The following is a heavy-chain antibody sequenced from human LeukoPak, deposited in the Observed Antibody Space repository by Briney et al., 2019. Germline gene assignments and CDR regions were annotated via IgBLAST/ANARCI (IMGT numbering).Heavy chain of an antibody. CDR2: INPNSGGT. D-gene: IGHD2-2*01. J-gene: IGHJ6*03. CDR3: ARDRYCSSTSCSPDYMDV. CDR1: GYTFTGYY. Sequence: ASVKVSCKASGYTFTGYYMHWVRQAPGQGLEWMGWINPNSGGTNYAQKFQGRVTMTRDTSISTAYMELSRLRSDDTAVYYCARDRYCSSTSCSPDYMDVWGKGTTVTVSS. V-gene: IGHV1-2*02.